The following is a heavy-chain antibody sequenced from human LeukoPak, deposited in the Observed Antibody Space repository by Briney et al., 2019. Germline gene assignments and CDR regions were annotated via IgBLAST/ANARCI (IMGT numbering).Heavy chain of an antibody. V-gene: IGHV4-30-4*01. CDR2: VYYSGTT. Sequence: SETLSLTCTVSGGSISSGDHYGSWIRQPPGKGLEWIGYVYYSGTTYYNPSLKSRATISLDTSKKQFSLRLTSVTAADTAVYYCASHYEWLRFDLWGQGTLVTVSS. J-gene: IGHJ4*02. D-gene: IGHD5-12*01. CDR1: GGSISSGDHY. CDR3: ASHYEWLRFDL.